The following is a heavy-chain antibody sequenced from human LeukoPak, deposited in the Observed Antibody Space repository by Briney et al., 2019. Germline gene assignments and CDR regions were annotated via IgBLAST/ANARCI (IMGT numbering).Heavy chain of an antibody. Sequence: GGSLRLSCEASGFTFSSYSMTWVRQAPGTGPQWISTLSGNSVEVFYAESVKGRFTISRDNSMNTLYLEMNNLRADDTALYYCARGGSGWFGRTDYWGQGTLVTVSS. CDR2: LSGNSVEV. CDR1: GFTFSSYS. CDR3: ARGGSGWFGRTDY. J-gene: IGHJ4*02. V-gene: IGHV3-23*01. D-gene: IGHD6-19*01.